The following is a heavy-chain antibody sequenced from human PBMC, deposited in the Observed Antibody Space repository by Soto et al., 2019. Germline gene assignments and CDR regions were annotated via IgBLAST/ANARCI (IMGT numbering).Heavy chain of an antibody. Sequence: QVQLVQSGAEVKKPGASVRVSCKASGYTFTSYYMHWVRQAPGQGFEWMGIINPSGGSTSYAQKLQGRVTMTRDTSTSTLYMELSSLRSEDTAVYYCARVRRFYSSSPCPFDYWGQGTLVTVSS. V-gene: IGHV1-46*03. CDR2: INPSGGST. J-gene: IGHJ4*02. CDR3: ARVRRFYSSSPCPFDY. CDR1: GYTFTSYY. D-gene: IGHD6-13*01.